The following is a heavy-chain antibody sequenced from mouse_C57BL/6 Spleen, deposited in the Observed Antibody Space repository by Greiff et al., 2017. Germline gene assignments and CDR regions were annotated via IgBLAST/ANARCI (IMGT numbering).Heavy chain of an antibody. CDR1: GYTFTDYE. D-gene: IGHD1-1*01. CDR3: TRREITTVVATEGGFAY. Sequence: QVQLKESGAELVRPGASVTLSCKASGYTFTDYEMHWVKQTPVHGLEWIGAIDPETGGTAYNQKFKGKAILTADKSSSTAYMELRSLTSEDSAVYYCTRREITTVVATEGGFAYWGQGTLVTVSA. CDR2: IDPETGGT. J-gene: IGHJ3*01. V-gene: IGHV1-15*01.